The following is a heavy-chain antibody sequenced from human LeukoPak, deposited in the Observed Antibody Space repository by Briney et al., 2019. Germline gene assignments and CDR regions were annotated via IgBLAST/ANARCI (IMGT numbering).Heavy chain of an antibody. D-gene: IGHD3-22*01. CDR2: IYYSGST. J-gene: IGHJ2*01. Sequence: PSETLSLTCTVSGGSISSYYWSRIRQPPGKGLEWIGYIYYSGSTNYNPSLKSRVTISVDTSKNQFSLKLSSVTAADTAVYYCARAPRRSGYYSQYWYFDLWGRGTLVTVSS. V-gene: IGHV4-59*01. CDR3: ARAPRRSGYYSQYWYFDL. CDR1: GGSISSYY.